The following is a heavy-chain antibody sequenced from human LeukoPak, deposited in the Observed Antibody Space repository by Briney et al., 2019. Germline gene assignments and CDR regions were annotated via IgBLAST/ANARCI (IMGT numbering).Heavy chain of an antibody. CDR1: GFTLSDYW. V-gene: IGHV3-74*01. D-gene: IGHD3-22*01. J-gene: IGHJ4*02. CDR2: ISKDGNIT. CDR3: ARAPYYYDSDGCYFDY. Sequence: GGSLRLSCAASGFTLSDYWVHWVRQAPGQGLVWVSRISKDGNITRYADSVKGRFTISRDNAKNALYLQMNSLRAEDTAVYYCARAPYYYDSDGCYFDYWGQGTLVTVSS.